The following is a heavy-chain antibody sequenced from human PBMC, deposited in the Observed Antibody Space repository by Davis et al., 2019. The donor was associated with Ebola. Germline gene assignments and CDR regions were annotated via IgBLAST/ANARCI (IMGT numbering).Heavy chain of an antibody. V-gene: IGHV1-18*04. CDR2: ISAYNGNT. CDR1: GYTFTSYG. CDR3: ARDVGATPGVYYYGMDV. Sequence: ASVKVSCKASGYTFTSYGISWVRQAPGQGLEWMGWISAYNGNTNYAQKLQGRVTMTTDTSTSTAYMELRSLRSDDTAVYYCARDVGATPGVYYYGMDVWGQGTTVTVSS. J-gene: IGHJ6*02. D-gene: IGHD1-26*01.